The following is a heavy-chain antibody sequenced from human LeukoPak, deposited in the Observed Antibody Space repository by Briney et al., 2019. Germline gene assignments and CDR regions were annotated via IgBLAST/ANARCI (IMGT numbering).Heavy chain of an antibody. D-gene: IGHD5-12*01. CDR3: ARVRYSGYVDY. V-gene: IGHV4-34*01. CDR2: INHNGST. CDR1: GGSFSGYY. J-gene: IGHJ4*02. Sequence: SETLSLTCAVYGGSFSGYYWSWIRQPPGKGLEWIGEINHNGSTNYNPSLKSRVTISVDPSKNQFSLKLSSVTAADTAVYYCARVRYSGYVDYWGQGTLVTVSS.